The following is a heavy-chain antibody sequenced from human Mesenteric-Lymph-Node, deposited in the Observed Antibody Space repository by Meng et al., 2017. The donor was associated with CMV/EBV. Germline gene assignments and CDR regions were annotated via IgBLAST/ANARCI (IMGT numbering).Heavy chain of an antibody. V-gene: IGHV4-61*08. CDR2: SDASGIT. CDR1: RVSVTIGAYH. D-gene: IGHD2/OR15-2a*01. Sequence: RLRELGPGLVKAAGTLSPTCILSRVSVTIGAYHWSWILHSPGKGLEWIGYSDASGITIYNPSLKSRVTILRETSKSQFSLNLNSVTTADTAVYYCAKSRSSTPGIVDDWGQGTLVTVSS. CDR3: AKSRSSTPGIVDD. J-gene: IGHJ4*02.